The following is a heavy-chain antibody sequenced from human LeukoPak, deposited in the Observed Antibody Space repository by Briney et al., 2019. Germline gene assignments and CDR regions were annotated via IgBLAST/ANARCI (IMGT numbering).Heavy chain of an antibody. Sequence: PGGSLRLSCAASGFTFSSYGMHWVRQAPGKGLEWVAVISKDGTYTYYVDSVKGRFTISRDNSKNTLYLQINSLRAEDTAVYYCAKESAGRWNLSPWGQGTLVTVSS. CDR2: ISKDGTYT. J-gene: IGHJ5*02. CDR1: GFTFSSYG. D-gene: IGHD1-1*01. V-gene: IGHV3-30*18. CDR3: AKESAGRWNLSP.